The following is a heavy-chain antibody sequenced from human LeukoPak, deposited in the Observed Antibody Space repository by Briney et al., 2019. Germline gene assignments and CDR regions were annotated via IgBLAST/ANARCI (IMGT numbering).Heavy chain of an antibody. Sequence: PGGSLRLSCATSGFSFTDYPMNWVRQAPGKGLEWVSGISGSDTRTYYADSVRGRFTISRDDSTNTLFLQMNRLRADDTAFYYCAKDESTIWEYFDYWGQGTLVTVSS. CDR3: AKDESTIWEYFDY. D-gene: IGHD5-24*01. J-gene: IGHJ4*02. V-gene: IGHV3-23*01. CDR2: ISGSDTRT. CDR1: GFSFTDYP.